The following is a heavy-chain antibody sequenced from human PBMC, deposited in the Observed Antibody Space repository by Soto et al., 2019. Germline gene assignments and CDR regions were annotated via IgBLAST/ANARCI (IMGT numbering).Heavy chain of an antibody. V-gene: IGHV4-59*01. J-gene: IGHJ4*02. CDR3: ASAVLRYFDWLPDYFDY. Sequence: SETLSLTCTVSGDSISGYYWSWIRQPPGKGLEWIGYIYYSGSTNYNPSLKSRVTISVDTSKNQFSLKLSSVTAADTAVYYCASAVLRYFDWLPDYFDYWGQGTLVTVSS. CDR2: IYYSGST. D-gene: IGHD3-9*01. CDR1: GDSISGYY.